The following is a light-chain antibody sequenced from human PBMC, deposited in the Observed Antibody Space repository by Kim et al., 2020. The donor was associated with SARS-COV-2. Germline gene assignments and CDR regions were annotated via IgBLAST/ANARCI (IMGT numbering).Light chain of an antibody. CDR1: QSVRGY. V-gene: IGKV3-11*01. CDR2: DVS. J-gene: IGKJ5*01. Sequence: EIVLTQSPATLSLSPGERATLSCRTSQSVRGYLAWYQQKPGQAPRLLVYDVSNRAAGGPARFSGSGSGTDFTLTISGLQPEDFAVYSCEQRSNWPITFGQGTRLEI. CDR3: EQRSNWPIT.